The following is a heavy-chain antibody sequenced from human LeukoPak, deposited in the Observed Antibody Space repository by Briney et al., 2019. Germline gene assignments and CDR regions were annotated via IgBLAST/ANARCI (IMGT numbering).Heavy chain of an antibody. Sequence: SVKVSCKASGGTFSSYAISRLRQAPGQGLEWMGGIIPIFGTANYAQKFQGRVTITADESTSTAYMELSSLRSEDTAVYYCASWYYYDSSGYYYRYFQHWGQGTLVTVSS. CDR2: IIPIFGTA. CDR1: GGTFSSYA. V-gene: IGHV1-69*13. D-gene: IGHD3-22*01. J-gene: IGHJ1*01. CDR3: ASWYYYDSSGYYYRYFQH.